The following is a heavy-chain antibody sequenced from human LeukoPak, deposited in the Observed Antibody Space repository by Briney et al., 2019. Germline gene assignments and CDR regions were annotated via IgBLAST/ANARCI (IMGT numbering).Heavy chain of an antibody. CDR3: AKRGVVIRVILVGFHKQAYSFDS. CDR2: ISDTGGTI. CDR1: GITLSNYG. J-gene: IGHJ4*03. Sequence: GGSLRLSCAVSGITLSNYGMSWVRQAPGKGLQWVAGISDTGGTITYADSVSGRFTISRDNAKNTLYLQMNSLRAEDTAVYFCAKRGVVIRVILVGFHKQAYSFDSWGHGALVTVSS. D-gene: IGHD3-22*01. V-gene: IGHV3-23*01.